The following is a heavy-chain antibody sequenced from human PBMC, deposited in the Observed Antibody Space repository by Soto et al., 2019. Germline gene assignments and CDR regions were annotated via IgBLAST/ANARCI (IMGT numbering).Heavy chain of an antibody. CDR3: ASLMVRGVIPFDY. V-gene: IGHV4-39*01. D-gene: IGHD3-10*01. CDR1: GGSISSSSYY. CDR2: IYYSGST. J-gene: IGHJ4*02. Sequence: SETLSLTCTVSGGSISSSSYYWGWIRQPPGKGLEWIGSIYYSGSTYYNTSLRSRVTISVDTSKNQFSLKLSSVTAADTAVYYCASLMVRGVIPFDYWGQGTLVTVSS.